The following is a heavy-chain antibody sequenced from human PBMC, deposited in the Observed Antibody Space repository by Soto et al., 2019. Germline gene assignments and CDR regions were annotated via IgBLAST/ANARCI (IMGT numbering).Heavy chain of an antibody. CDR2: IYPGDSDT. Sequence: PGESLKISCKGSGYSFTSYWIGWVRQMPGKGLEWMGIIYPGDSDTRYSPSFQGQVTISADKSISTAYLQWSSLKASDTAMYYCAKEAVAGRMDDYWYYGMYVWGRGSSVTGSS. D-gene: IGHD6-19*01. J-gene: IGHJ6*02. CDR1: GYSFTSYW. CDR3: AKEAVAGRMDDYWYYGMYV. V-gene: IGHV5-51*01.